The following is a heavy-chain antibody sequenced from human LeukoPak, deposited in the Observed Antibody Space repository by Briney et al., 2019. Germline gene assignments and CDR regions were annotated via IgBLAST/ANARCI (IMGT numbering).Heavy chain of an antibody. J-gene: IGHJ4*02. V-gene: IGHV1-2*02. CDR3: ARGKTMVYCGGDCYRFDN. CDR2: INPNSGGT. CDR1: GYTFSGYY. D-gene: IGHD2-21*02. Sequence: ASVKVSCKASGYTFSGYYMHWVRQAPGQGLEWVGLINPNSGGTNYAQKFQGRVTMTRDTSISTAYMELSRLLSGGTAVYYCARGKTMVYCGGDCYRFDNWGQGTLVTVSS.